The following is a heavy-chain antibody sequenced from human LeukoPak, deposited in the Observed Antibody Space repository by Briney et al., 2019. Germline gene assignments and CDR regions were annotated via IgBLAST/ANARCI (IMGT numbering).Heavy chain of an antibody. J-gene: IGHJ4*02. D-gene: IGHD6-13*01. Sequence: GGSLRLSCAASGFTFSSYGMHWVRQAPGKGLEWVAVIWYDGSNKYYADSVKGRFTISRDNSKNTLYLQMNSLRAEDTAVYYCSRAMYSSSWLGGYWGQGTLVIVSS. CDR3: SRAMYSSSWLGGY. V-gene: IGHV3-33*01. CDR2: IWYDGSNK. CDR1: GFTFSSYG.